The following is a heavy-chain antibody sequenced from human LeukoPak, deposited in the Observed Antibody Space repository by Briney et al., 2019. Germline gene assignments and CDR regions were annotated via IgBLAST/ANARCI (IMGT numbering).Heavy chain of an antibody. Sequence: GGSLRLSCAASGFTFSSYWMHWVRQAPGKGLVWVSRINTDGSGTNYADSVKGRFTISRDNAKNTLYLQMNSLRAEDTAVYYCAKDHCSGGSCYLWVSDREYFDNWGQGTLVTVSS. V-gene: IGHV3-74*01. CDR3: AKDHCSGGSCYLWVSDREYFDN. J-gene: IGHJ4*02. CDR2: INTDGSGT. D-gene: IGHD2-15*01. CDR1: GFTFSSYW.